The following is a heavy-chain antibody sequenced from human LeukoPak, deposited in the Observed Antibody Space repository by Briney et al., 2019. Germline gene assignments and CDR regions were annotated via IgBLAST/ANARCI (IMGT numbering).Heavy chain of an antibody. D-gene: IGHD6-13*01. CDR1: GFTFSSYA. Sequence: PGGSLRLSCAASGFTFSSYAMTWVRQAPGKGLDWVSTISPSGGSTYYADSVKGRFTISRDNSKNTLFLQMNSLRAEDTAVYYCAKDRSSSWYEGPFNGMDVWGQGTTVTVSS. J-gene: IGHJ6*02. CDR2: ISPSGGST. V-gene: IGHV3-23*01. CDR3: AKDRSSSWYEGPFNGMDV.